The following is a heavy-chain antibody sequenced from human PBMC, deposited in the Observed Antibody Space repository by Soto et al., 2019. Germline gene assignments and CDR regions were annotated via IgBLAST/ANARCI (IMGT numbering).Heavy chain of an antibody. Sequence: GSLRLSCAASGFTFSSYTMNWVRQAPGKGLEWVSSINTPSSVINYADSVKGRFTISRDNAKNSLYLQMSSLRAEDTAVYYCETYKSNWFYYGMDVWGQGTTVTVSS. J-gene: IGHJ6*02. CDR1: GFTFSSYT. D-gene: IGHD6-13*01. V-gene: IGHV3-21*06. CDR2: INTPSSVI. CDR3: ETYKSNWFYYGMDV.